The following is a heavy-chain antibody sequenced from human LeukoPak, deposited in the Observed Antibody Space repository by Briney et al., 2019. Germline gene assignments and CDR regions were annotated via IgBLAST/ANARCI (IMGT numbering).Heavy chain of an antibody. Sequence: ASVKVSCKASGYTFTSYGISWVRQAPGQGLEWMGWISAYNGNTNSAQKLQGRVTMTTDTSTSTAYMELRSLRSDDTAVYYCARDRSSLNLPGAFDIWGQGTMVTVSS. V-gene: IGHV1-18*01. D-gene: IGHD1-14*01. CDR1: GYTFTSYG. CDR3: ARDRSSLNLPGAFDI. J-gene: IGHJ3*02. CDR2: ISAYNGNT.